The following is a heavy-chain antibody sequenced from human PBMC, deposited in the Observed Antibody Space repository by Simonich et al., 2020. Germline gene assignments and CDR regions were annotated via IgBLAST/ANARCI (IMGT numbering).Heavy chain of an antibody. CDR1: GFTFGSYA. D-gene: IGHD2-2*01. V-gene: IGHV3-23*01. CDR3: AKEENYSSTSCYDAFDI. J-gene: IGHJ3*02. Sequence: EVQLLESGGGLVQPGGSLRLSCAASGFTFGSYAMSWVRRAPGKGWGWGSVISGSGGSTYYADSVKGRFTISRDNSKNTLYLQMNSLRAEDPAVYYCAKEENYSSTSCYDAFDIWGQGTMVTVSS. CDR2: ISGSGGST.